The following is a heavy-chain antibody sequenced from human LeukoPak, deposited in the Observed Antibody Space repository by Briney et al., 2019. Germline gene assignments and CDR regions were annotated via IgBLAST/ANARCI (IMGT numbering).Heavy chain of an antibody. CDR3: ARDLRLRGGYYYYYMDV. J-gene: IGHJ6*03. CDR2: IIPIFGTA. Sequence: ASVKVSCKASGGTFSSYAISWVRQAPGQGLEWMGGIIPIFGTANYAQKFKGRVTITADESTSTAYMELSSLRSEDTAVYYCARDLRLRGGYYYYYMDVWGKGTTVTVSS. V-gene: IGHV1-69*13. D-gene: IGHD5-12*01. CDR1: GGTFSSYA.